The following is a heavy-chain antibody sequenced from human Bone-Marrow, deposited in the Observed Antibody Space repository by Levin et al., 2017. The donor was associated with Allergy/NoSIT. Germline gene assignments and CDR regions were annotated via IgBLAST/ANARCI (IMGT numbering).Heavy chain of an antibody. CDR2: VSLSGKN. CDR3: ARRVWYYGMDV. Sequence: SETLSLTCAVSGDSISTSNWWSWVRQPPGKGLEWIGEVSLSGKNNYSPSLKSRVTISIDKSKDQFSLTLRFVTAADTAVYYCARRVWYYGMDVWGQGTTVTVSS. V-gene: IGHV4-4*02. D-gene: IGHD3-16*01. CDR1: GDSISTSNW. J-gene: IGHJ6*02.